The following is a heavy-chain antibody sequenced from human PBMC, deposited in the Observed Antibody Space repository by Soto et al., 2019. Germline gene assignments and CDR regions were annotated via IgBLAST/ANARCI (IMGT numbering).Heavy chain of an antibody. D-gene: IGHD3-16*02. CDR1: GGTFSSYA. V-gene: IGHV1-69*01. Sequence: QVQLVQSGAEVKKPGSSVKVSCKASGGTFSSYAISWVRQAPGQGLEWMGGIIPIFGTANYAQKFQGRVTITADESTGTAYMELSSLRSEDTAVYYCARYMITFGGVIVPSLGAFDIWGQGTMVTVSS. CDR3: ARYMITFGGVIVPSLGAFDI. J-gene: IGHJ3*02. CDR2: IIPIFGTA.